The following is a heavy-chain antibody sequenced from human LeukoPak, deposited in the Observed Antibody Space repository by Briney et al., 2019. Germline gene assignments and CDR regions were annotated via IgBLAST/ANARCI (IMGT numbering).Heavy chain of an antibody. CDR1: GGSISSGGYY. CDR2: IYHSGST. CDR3: ARGISAAAAYYWYFDL. D-gene: IGHD6-13*01. Sequence: SETLSLTCTVSGGSISSGGYYWSWIRQPPGKGLEWIGYIYHSGSTYYNPSLKSRVTISVDRSKNQFSLKLSSVTAADTAVYYCARGISAAAAYYWYFDLWGRGTLVTVSS. V-gene: IGHV4-30-2*01. J-gene: IGHJ2*01.